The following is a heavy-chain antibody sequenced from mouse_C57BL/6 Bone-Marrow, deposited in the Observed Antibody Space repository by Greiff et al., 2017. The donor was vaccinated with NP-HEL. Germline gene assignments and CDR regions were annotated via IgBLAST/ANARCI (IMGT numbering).Heavy chain of an antibody. V-gene: IGHV1-52*01. CDR3: ARLGHWYFDV. Sequence: QVQLQQPGAALVRPGSSVKLSCKASGYTFTSYWMHWVKQRPIPGLEWIGNIDPSDSETHYNQKFKDKATLTVDKSSSTAYMQLSSLTSEDSAVYYCARLGHWYFDVWGTGTTVTVSS. CDR2: IDPSDSET. D-gene: IGHD4-1*01. CDR1: GYTFTSYW. J-gene: IGHJ1*03.